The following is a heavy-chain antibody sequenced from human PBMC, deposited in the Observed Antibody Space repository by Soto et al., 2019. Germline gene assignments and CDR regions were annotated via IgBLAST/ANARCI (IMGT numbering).Heavy chain of an antibody. CDR2: IYWDDDE. Sequence: QITLKESGPTLVKPTQTLTLTCTFSGFSLSTTAEGVGWIRQPPGKALEWLALIYWDDDERYSPSLKSRLTINKDTSKNQLVLTMTNVDPVYTATYYCAHGSCSSADCYPNPYLDYWGKGILVTVSS. V-gene: IGHV2-5*02. J-gene: IGHJ4*02. CDR1: GFSLSTTAEG. CDR3: AHGSCSSADCYPNPYLDY. D-gene: IGHD2-2*01.